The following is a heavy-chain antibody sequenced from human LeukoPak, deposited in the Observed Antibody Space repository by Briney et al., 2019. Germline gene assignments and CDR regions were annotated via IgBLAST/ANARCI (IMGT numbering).Heavy chain of an antibody. CDR1: GFTFSSYS. CDR2: ISSSSSYI. Sequence: GGSLRLSCAASGFTFSSYSMNWVRQAPGKGLECVACISSSSSYIYYADSVKGRFTISRDNAKNSLYLQMNSLSAEDTAVYYCARDPFSGGFGDYYYYYMDVWGKGTTVTVSS. V-gene: IGHV3-21*01. CDR3: ARDPFSGGFGDYYYYYMDV. J-gene: IGHJ6*03. D-gene: IGHD3-10*01.